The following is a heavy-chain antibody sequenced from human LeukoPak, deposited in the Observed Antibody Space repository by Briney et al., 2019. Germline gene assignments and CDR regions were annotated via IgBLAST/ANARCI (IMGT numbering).Heavy chain of an antibody. CDR2: IYHSGST. CDR1: GGSFSGYY. D-gene: IGHD3-16*02. V-gene: IGHV4-34*01. CDR3: ARDRTHDYDYVWGSYRYPDAFDI. Sequence: SETLSLTCAVYGGSFSGYYWSWIRQPPGKGLEWIGSIYHSGSTYYNPSLKSRVTISVDTSKNQFSLKLSSVTAADTAVYYCARDRTHDYDYVWGSYRYPDAFDIWGQGTMVTVSS. J-gene: IGHJ3*02.